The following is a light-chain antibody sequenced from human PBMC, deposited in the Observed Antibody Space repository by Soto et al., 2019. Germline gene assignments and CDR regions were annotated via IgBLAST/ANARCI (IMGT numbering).Light chain of an antibody. J-gene: IGLJ1*01. V-gene: IGLV1-40*01. CDR2: GDT. Sequence: QSVLTQPPSVSGAPRQRVSISCTGSSSNIGAGYDVHWYQQLPGTAPKLLIYGDTNRPSGVPDRFSGSKSGTSASLAITGLQAEDEADYYCQSYDNSLSGSYVFGTGTKLTVL. CDR3: QSYDNSLSGSYV. CDR1: SSNIGAGYD.